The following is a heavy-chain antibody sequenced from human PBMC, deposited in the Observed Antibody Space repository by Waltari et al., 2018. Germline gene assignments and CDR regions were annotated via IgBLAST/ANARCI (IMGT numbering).Heavy chain of an antibody. CDR1: GGSISRYY. D-gene: IGHD3-10*01. J-gene: IGHJ4*02. Sequence: QVQLQESGPGLVKPSETLSLTCTVSGGSISRYYWSWIRQPAGKGLEWIGRIYPRGSNNYNPSRQSRVTMSVDTSKNQVSLKLSSVTAADTAVYYCAREEVRGVNSWDYWGQGTLVTVSS. CDR3: AREEVRGVNSWDY. CDR2: IYPRGSN. V-gene: IGHV4-4*07.